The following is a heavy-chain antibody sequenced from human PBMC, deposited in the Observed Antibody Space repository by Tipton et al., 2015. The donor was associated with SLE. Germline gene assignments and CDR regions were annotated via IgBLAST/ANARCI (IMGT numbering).Heavy chain of an antibody. CDR3: ARQSHDVPHTAAFDY. V-gene: IGHV4-31*03. CDR2: IYHTGST. CDR1: GGSISRIGYY. Sequence: TLSLTCTVSGGSISRIGYYWSWIRQHPGKGLEWIGYIYHTGSTYYNPTLKSRVTLSVDTSKNQFSLKLSSVTAADTAIYYCARQSHDVPHTAAFDYWGQGTLVTVSS. D-gene: IGHD1-1*01. J-gene: IGHJ4*02.